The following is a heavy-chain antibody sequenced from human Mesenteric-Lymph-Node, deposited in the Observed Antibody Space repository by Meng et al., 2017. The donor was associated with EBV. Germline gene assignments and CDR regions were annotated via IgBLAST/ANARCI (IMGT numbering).Heavy chain of an antibody. Sequence: QVQLVQSGAEVKKPXXXXXVSCKTSGYTFTTYHINWVRQAPGQGPEWMGWVNPDTGSTGFAQSFQGRVTMTRFTSTRTVYMELSNLSSEDTAVYYCARGPPKWGFDFWGQGRLVTVSS. CDR3: ARGPPKWGFDF. J-gene: IGHJ4*02. V-gene: IGHV1-8*01. CDR1: GYTFTTYH. CDR2: VNPDTGST. D-gene: IGHD1-26*01.